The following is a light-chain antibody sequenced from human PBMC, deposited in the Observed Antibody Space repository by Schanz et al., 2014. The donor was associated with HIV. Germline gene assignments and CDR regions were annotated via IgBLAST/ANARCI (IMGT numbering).Light chain of an antibody. CDR2: KAS. J-gene: IGKJ2*01. CDR3: QQYNTKPYT. V-gene: IGKV1-5*03. CDR1: QSITSW. Sequence: DIQMTQSPSTLSASVGDRVTITCRASQSITSWLAWYQQKPGKVPKLLIYKASSLESGVPSRFSGSGSGTEFTLTISSLQPDDFATYYCQQYNTKPYTFGQGTKLEIK.